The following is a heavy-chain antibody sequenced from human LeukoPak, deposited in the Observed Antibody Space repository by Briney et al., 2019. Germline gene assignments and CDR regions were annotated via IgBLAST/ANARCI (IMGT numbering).Heavy chain of an antibody. Sequence: ASVKVSCKASGCTFSSYAISWVRQAPGQGLEWMGGIIPIFGTANYAQKFQGRVTITADESTSTAYMELSSLRSEDTAVYYCARDPKGDYVWAYYFDYWGQGTLVTVSS. CDR1: GCTFSSYA. J-gene: IGHJ4*02. D-gene: IGHD3-16*01. CDR2: IIPIFGTA. CDR3: ARDPKGDYVWAYYFDY. V-gene: IGHV1-69*13.